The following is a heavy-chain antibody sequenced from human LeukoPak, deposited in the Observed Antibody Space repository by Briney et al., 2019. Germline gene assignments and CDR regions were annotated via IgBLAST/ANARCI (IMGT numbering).Heavy chain of an antibody. V-gene: IGHV3-9*01. D-gene: IGHD6-13*01. Sequence: SGGSLRLSCAVSGFTFDDYAMHWVRQVPGKGLEWVSGINWNSDSIGYADSVKGRFTTSRDNAKNSLYLQMNSLRAEDTAVYYCAKDGGTGRIAAPGADYWGQGTLVTVSS. CDR2: INWNSDSI. J-gene: IGHJ4*02. CDR3: AKDGGTGRIAAPGADY. CDR1: GFTFDDYA.